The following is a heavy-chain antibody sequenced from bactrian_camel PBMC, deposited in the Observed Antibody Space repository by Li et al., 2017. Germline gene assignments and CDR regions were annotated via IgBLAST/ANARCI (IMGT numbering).Heavy chain of an antibody. V-gene: IGHV3S53*01. CDR2: ISRAGYT. CDR3: AHNLAWAREEGLCNY. J-gene: IGHJ4*01. Sequence: HVQLVESGGGSVQAGGSLRLSCAVSRDYYCMGWFRQAPGKEREGVAAISRAGYTNYAASVKGRVTISIDNAKNTMYLQMSSLKPEDTAVYYCAHNLAWAREEGLCNYWGQGTQVTVS. D-gene: IGHD1*01. CDR1: RDYYC.